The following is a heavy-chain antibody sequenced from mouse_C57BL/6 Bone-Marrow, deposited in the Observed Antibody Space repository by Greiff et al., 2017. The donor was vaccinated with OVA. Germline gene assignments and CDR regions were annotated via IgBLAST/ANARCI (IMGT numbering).Heavy chain of an antibody. CDR1: GYTFTDYN. CDR3: ARRRITSNWDWYFDV. V-gene: IGHV1-18*01. D-gene: IGHD4-1*01. CDR2: INPNNGGT. J-gene: IGHJ1*03. Sequence: EVKLMESGPELVKPGASVKIPCKASGYTFTDYNMDWVKQSHGKSLEWIGDINPNNGGTIYNQKFKGKATLTVDKSSSTAYMELRSLTSEDTAVYYCARRRITSNWDWYFDVWGTGTTVTVSS.